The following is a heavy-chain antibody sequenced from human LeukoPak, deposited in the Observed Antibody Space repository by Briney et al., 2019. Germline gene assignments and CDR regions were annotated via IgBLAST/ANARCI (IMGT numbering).Heavy chain of an antibody. CDR1: GFTFSSYG. J-gene: IGHJ5*02. CDR2: IWHDGSNK. Sequence: GRSLRLSCAAPGFTFSSYGMHWVRQAPGKGLEWVAVIWHDGSNKYYADSVKGRFTISRDNSKNTLYLQMNSLRAEDTAVYYCARDYGLAVAGREYTWFDPWGQGTRVTVSS. CDR3: ARDYGLAVAGREYTWFDP. D-gene: IGHD6-19*01. V-gene: IGHV3-33*01.